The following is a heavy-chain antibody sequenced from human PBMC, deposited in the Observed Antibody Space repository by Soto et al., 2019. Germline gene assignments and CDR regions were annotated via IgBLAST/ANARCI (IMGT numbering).Heavy chain of an antibody. Sequence: SETQSLTCAVYGGSFRSYYWSWIRQPPGKGLEWIGEINHSGSTNYNPSLKSRVTISVDTSKNQFSLKLSSVTAADTAVYYCARGGGSSSWLYWGQGTLVTVSS. CDR3: ARGGGSSSWLY. V-gene: IGHV4-34*01. J-gene: IGHJ4*02. D-gene: IGHD6-13*01. CDR1: GGSFRSYY. CDR2: INHSGST.